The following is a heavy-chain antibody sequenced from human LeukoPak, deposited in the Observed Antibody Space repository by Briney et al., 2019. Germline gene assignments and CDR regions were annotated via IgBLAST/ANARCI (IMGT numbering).Heavy chain of an antibody. CDR1: GFTFSSYS. V-gene: IGHV3-21*01. Sequence: KPGGSLRLPCAVSGFTFSSYSMSWVRQAPGKGLEWVSSISSSGTYKYYADSVKGRFTISRDNAKNSLYLQMNSLRAEDTAVYYCARGKRQTRNAFDIWGQGTMVTVSS. J-gene: IGHJ3*02. CDR2: ISSSGTYK. CDR3: ARGKRQTRNAFDI. D-gene: IGHD6-25*01.